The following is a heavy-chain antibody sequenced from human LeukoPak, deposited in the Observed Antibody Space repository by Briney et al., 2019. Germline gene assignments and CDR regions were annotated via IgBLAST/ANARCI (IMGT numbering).Heavy chain of an antibody. CDR2: ISYDGSNK. J-gene: IGHJ3*02. CDR3: AKGSSGWSSAFDI. D-gene: IGHD6-19*01. CDR1: GFTVSSNY. Sequence: GGSLRLSCAASGFTVSSNYMSWVRQAPGKGLEWVAVISYDGSNKYYADSVKGRFTISRDNSKNTLYLQMNSLRAEDTAVYYCAKGSSGWSSAFDIWGQGTMVTVSS. V-gene: IGHV3-30*18.